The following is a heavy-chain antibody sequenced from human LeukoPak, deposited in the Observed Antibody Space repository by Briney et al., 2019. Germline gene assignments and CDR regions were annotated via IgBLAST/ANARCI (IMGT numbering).Heavy chain of an antibody. V-gene: IGHV2-5*01. CDR2: NYWNNDK. CDR3: AHKGRGSGSYNM. CDR1: GFSLPTTGVG. J-gene: IGHJ4*02. Sequence: ESGPTLVKPTQTLTLTCTFSGFSLPTTGVGVGWIRQPPGKALEWLAVNYWNNDKSYSPSLKSRLTITKDTSKNQVVLIMTNMDPVDTATYYCAHKGRGSGSYNMWGQGTLVTVSS. D-gene: IGHD3-10*01.